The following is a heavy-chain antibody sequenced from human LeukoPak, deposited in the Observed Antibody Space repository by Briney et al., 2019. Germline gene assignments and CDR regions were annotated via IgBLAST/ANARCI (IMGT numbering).Heavy chain of an antibody. V-gene: IGHV1-2*02. J-gene: IGHJ4*02. D-gene: IGHD1-26*01. CDR1: GYTFSGYY. Sequence: ASVKVSCKASGYTFSGYYMHWVRQAPGQGLEWMGWINPNSGDTNYAQNFQGRVTMTRDTSIGTAYMELSRLRSDDTAVYYCARGSGLVGATKGIDYWGQGTLVTVSS. CDR3: ARGSGLVGATKGIDY. CDR2: INPNSGDT.